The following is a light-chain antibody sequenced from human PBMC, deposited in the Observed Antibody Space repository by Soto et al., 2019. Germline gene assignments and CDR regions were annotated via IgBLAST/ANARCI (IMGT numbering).Light chain of an antibody. CDR2: EVS. CDR1: SSDVGRYIY. Sequence: QSVLTQPPSASGSPGQSVTISCTGTSSDVGRYIYVSWYQQHPGKAPKIIMYEVSKRPSGVPDRFSGSKSGNTASLTVSGLQAGDHADYYCSSYGGSNNYVFGTGTKVTVL. CDR3: SSYGGSNNYV. J-gene: IGLJ1*01. V-gene: IGLV2-8*01.